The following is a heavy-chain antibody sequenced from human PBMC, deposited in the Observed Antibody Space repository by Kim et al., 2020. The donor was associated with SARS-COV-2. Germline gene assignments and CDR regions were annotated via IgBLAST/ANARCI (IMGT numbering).Heavy chain of an antibody. CDR2: ISWNSGSI. J-gene: IGHJ4*02. D-gene: IGHD6-19*01. Sequence: GGSLRLSCAASGFTFGDYAMHWVRQAPGKGLEWVSGISWNSGSIGYADSVKGRFTISRDNAKNSLYLQMNSLRAEDTALYYCAKDPAVAGPYYFDYWGQGTLVTVSS. CDR3: AKDPAVAGPYYFDY. CDR1: GFTFGDYA. V-gene: IGHV3-9*01.